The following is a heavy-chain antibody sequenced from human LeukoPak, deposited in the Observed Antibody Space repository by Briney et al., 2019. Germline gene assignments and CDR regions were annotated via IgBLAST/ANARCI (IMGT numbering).Heavy chain of an antibody. CDR1: GGSFSSYY. CDR2: INHSGST. Sequence: SETLSLTCAVYGGSFSSYYWSWIRQPPGKGLEWIGEINHSGSTNYNPSLKSRVTISVDTSKNQFSLKLSSVTAADTAVYYCASGPGIVATSTPAPLDYWGQGTLVTVSS. V-gene: IGHV4-34*01. J-gene: IGHJ4*02. D-gene: IGHD5-12*01. CDR3: ASGPGIVATSTPAPLDY.